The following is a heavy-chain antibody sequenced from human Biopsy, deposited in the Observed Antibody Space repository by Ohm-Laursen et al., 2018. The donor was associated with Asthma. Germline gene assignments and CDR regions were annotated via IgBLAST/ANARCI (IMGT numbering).Heavy chain of an antibody. J-gene: IGHJ6*02. CDR3: ARCQVGYSSGWSLLLKKIYYSGMDV. Sequence: PSVTLSCKSPGGTFSNLAISWVRQAPGQGLEWLGGIMTVFGTTNYAQKFQGRVTITADESTSTAYMEVTSLRSEDTAIYYRARCQVGYSSGWSLLLKKIYYSGMDVWGQGTAVTVSS. CDR2: IMTVFGTT. V-gene: IGHV1-69*01. D-gene: IGHD6-19*01. CDR1: GGTFSNLA.